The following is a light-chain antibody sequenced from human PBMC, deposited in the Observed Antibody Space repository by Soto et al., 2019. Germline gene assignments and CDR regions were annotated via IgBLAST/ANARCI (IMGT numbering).Light chain of an antibody. CDR3: QQYNNWPRT. J-gene: IGKJ5*01. CDR1: QSVSSK. Sequence: EIVMTQSPASLSVSPGESATLSCRASQSVSSKVVWYQQKPGQAPSLLIYGASTRATGVPARFSGSGSGTEFTLTISSLQSEDFAVYFCQQYNNWPRTFGQGTRLEIK. CDR2: GAS. V-gene: IGKV3-15*01.